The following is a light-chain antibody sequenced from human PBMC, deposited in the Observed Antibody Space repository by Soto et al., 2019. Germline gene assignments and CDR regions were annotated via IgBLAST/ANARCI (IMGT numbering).Light chain of an antibody. J-gene: IGLJ2*01. Sequence: NFMLTQPHSVSESPGKTVTISCTRSSGSIADHYVQWYQQRPGSAPTTVIYEHNQRPSGVPDRFSGSTDGSSNSASLTISGLQTEDEADYYCQSYDSYTMIFGGGTKVTVL. V-gene: IGLV6-57*04. CDR2: EHN. CDR1: SGSIADHY. CDR3: QSYDSYTMI.